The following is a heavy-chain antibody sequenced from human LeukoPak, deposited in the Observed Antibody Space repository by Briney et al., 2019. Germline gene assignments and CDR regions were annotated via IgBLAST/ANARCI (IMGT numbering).Heavy chain of an antibody. J-gene: IGHJ4*02. V-gene: IGHV1-8*01. CDR1: GYTFTSYD. CDR3: ARVPFGYGGNSDY. Sequence: ASVKVSCKASGYTFTSYDINWVRQATGQGLEWMGWMNPNSGNTGYARKFQGRVTMTRNTSISTAYMELSSLRSEDTAVYYCARVPFGYGGNSDYWGQGTLVTVSS. D-gene: IGHD4-23*01. CDR2: MNPNSGNT.